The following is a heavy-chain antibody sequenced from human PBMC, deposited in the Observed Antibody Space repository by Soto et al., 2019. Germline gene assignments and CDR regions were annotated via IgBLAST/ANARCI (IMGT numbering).Heavy chain of an antibody. CDR1: GDSISTDY. D-gene: IGHD3-3*01. CDR3: ARGEWFLRGYGMDV. CDR2: IYNGGSP. V-gene: IGHV4-59*01. J-gene: IGHJ6*02. Sequence: QVQLQESGPGLVKASETLSLTCTVSGDSISTDYWSWIRQPPGKRLEYIGFIYNGGSPNYSPSLESRVTISPDTSKNQFSLPLSSVPAADTAVYYCARGEWFLRGYGMDVWGRGTTVTVS.